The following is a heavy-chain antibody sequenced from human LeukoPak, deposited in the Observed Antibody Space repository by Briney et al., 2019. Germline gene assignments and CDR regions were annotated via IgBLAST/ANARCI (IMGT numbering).Heavy chain of an antibody. CDR3: ARAHSSSSTFDL. Sequence: PGGSLRLSCAASGFASSSSAMHWVRQAPGKGLEWVAVIPPDESNKHYVESVKGRFTISRDNTKNTLYLQLNSLRADDTAVYYCARAHSSSSTFDLWGQGTLVTVSS. J-gene: IGHJ4*02. CDR2: IPPDESNK. CDR1: GFASSSSA. V-gene: IGHV3-30*07. D-gene: IGHD6-6*01.